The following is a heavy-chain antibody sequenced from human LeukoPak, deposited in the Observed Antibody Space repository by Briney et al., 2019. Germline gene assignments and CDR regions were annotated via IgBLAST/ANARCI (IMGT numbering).Heavy chain of an antibody. CDR3: ARGLYSGYDDY. CDR2: INHSGST. Sequence: GTLRLSCAASGFTFSSYSMNWVRQPPGKGLEWIGEINHSGSTNYNPSLKSRVTISVDTSKNQFSLKLSSVTAADTAVYYCARGLYSGYDDYWGQGTLVTVSS. J-gene: IGHJ4*02. CDR1: GFTFSSYS. D-gene: IGHD5-12*01. V-gene: IGHV4-34*01.